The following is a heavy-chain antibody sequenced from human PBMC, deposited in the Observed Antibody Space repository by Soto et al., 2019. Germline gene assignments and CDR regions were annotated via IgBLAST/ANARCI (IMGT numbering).Heavy chain of an antibody. CDR3: ARDRGDGAY. Sequence: SLILSCAASGFSFSTYAMSWVRQAPGKGLEWVSTISARGDIIYYADSVKGRFTISRDNSRNTLYLQMKSLRAEDTAIYYCARDRGDGAYWGRGTLVTVSS. CDR2: ISARGDII. V-gene: IGHV3-23*01. CDR1: GFSFSTYA. J-gene: IGHJ4*02. D-gene: IGHD3-10*01.